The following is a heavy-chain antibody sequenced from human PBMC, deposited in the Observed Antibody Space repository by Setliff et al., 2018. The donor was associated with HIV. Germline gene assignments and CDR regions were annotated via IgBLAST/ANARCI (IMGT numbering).Heavy chain of an antibody. Sequence: SETLSLTCNISGGSISSSNYWGWVRQTPGKGLEWIGTVHQYGSTYYNPSLESRATVFVDKSLNQVSLRLKSVTAADTAIYFCSRPMWGPAGDHGTGFYFALWGRGSQVTVSS. CDR1: GGSISSSNY. D-gene: IGHD3-10*01. J-gene: IGHJ2*01. CDR2: VHQYGST. V-gene: IGHV4-39*01. CDR3: SRPMWGPAGDHGTGFYFAL.